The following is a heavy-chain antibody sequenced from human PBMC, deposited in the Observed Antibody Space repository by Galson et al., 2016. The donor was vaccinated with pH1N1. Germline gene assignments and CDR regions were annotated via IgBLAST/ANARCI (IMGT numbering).Heavy chain of an antibody. CDR1: GFTFDDYA. D-gene: IGHD6-19*01. CDR3: ARGLAVAGTFYFDS. J-gene: IGHJ4*02. V-gene: IGHV4-4*09. CDR2: IYTSGST. Sequence: LRLSCAASGFTFDDYAMHWIRQPAEKGLEWIGYIYTSGSTSYNPSLKSRVTMSVDTSKNQFSLKLTSVTAAATAVYYCARGLAVAGTFYFDSWGQGTLVTVSS.